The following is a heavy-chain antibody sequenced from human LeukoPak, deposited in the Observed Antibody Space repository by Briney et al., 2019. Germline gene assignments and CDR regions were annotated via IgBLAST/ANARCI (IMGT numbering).Heavy chain of an antibody. Sequence: GGPLRLSCAASGFTFITYGINWVRQAPGKGLEWVSYVSSGSKTIYYADSVKGRFTISRDNAKDSLFLQMNSLRDDDTAVYYCARGGTYGDFDYWGQGTLVTVSS. CDR1: GFTFITYG. V-gene: IGHV3-48*02. D-gene: IGHD4-17*01. J-gene: IGHJ4*02. CDR3: ARGGTYGDFDY. CDR2: VSSGSKTI.